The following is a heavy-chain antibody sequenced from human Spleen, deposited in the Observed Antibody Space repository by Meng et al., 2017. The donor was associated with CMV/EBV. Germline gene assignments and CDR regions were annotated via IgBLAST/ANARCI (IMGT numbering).Heavy chain of an antibody. Sequence: ESLKISCAVSGGSFSGYYWSWIRQTPGKGLEWIGEINHSGSTNYNPSLKSRFTITLDISKSQFSPKLSSVTPADTAVYYCARGAGYCSSTSFAYYFDYWGQGTLVTVSS. CDR3: ARGAGYCSSTSFAYYFDY. CDR2: INHSGST. V-gene: IGHV4-34*01. J-gene: IGHJ4*02. CDR1: GGSFSGYY. D-gene: IGHD2-2*01.